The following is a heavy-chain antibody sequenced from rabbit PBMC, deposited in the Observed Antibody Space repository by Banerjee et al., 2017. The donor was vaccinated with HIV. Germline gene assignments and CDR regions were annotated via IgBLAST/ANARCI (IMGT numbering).Heavy chain of an antibody. J-gene: IGHJ4*01. CDR2: INTSSGNT. D-gene: IGHD1-1*01. CDR1: GFSFSNKYV. Sequence: QSLEESGGDLVKPGASLTLTCTASGFSFSNKYVMCWVRQAPGKGLEWIACINTSSGNTVYASWAKGRFTISKTSSTTVTLQMTSLTAADTATLFCARGVDGSGCYGLWGPGTLVTVS. CDR3: ARGVDGSGCYGL. V-gene: IGHV1S40*01.